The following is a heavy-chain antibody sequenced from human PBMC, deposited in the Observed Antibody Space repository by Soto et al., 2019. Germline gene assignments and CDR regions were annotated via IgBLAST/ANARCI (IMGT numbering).Heavy chain of an antibody. Sequence: QVQLVQSGAEVKKPGASVKVSCKASGYTFTSYAMHWVRQAPGQRLEWMGWINAGNGNTKYSQKFQGRVTITRDTSGSTADMERSRLRTEDTAVYYWARRGELGYYDCWSGYYYFDYWGQGTLGTVSS. V-gene: IGHV1-3*01. CDR3: ARRGELGYYDCWSGYYYFDY. CDR1: GYTFTSYA. CDR2: INAGNGNT. D-gene: IGHD3-3*01. J-gene: IGHJ4*02.